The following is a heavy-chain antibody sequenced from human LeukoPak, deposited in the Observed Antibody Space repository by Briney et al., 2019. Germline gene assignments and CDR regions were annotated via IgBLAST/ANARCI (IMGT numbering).Heavy chain of an antibody. CDR1: GGSISSYY. CDR3: ARSERYGGYDY. V-gene: IGHV4-59*01. Sequence: TSETLSLTCTVSGGSISSYYWSWIRQPPGKGLEWIGYIYYSGSTNYNPSLKSRVTISVDTSKNQFSLKLSSVTAADTAVYYCARSERYGGYDYWGQGTLVTVSS. CDR2: IYYSGST. J-gene: IGHJ4*02. D-gene: IGHD5-12*01.